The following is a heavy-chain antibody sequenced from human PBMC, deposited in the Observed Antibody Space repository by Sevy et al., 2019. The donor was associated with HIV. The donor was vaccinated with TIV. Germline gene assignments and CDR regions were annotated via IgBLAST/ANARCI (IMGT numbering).Heavy chain of an antibody. CDR2: IKQGGNEQ. D-gene: IGHD2-21*01. CDR1: AFSLSNYY. J-gene: IGHJ3*02. V-gene: IGHV3-7*01. Sequence: GGSLRLSCAASAFSLSNYYMTWVRQAPGKGLEWVANIKQGGNEQFYLESVKGRFTISRDDSKNSVYLQMTSLRAKDTAVYYCAREGVIYDDDGRDFDDAFDIWGHGTMVTVSS. CDR3: AREGVIYDDDGRDFDDAFDI.